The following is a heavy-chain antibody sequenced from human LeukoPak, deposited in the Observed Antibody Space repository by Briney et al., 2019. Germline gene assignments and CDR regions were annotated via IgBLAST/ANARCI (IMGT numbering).Heavy chain of an antibody. Sequence: SETLSLTCAVYGGSFSGYYWSWIRQPPGKGLEWIGYIYYSGSTNYNPSLKSRVTISVDTSKNQFSLKLSSVTAADTAVYYCARQENHYYYGMDVWGQGTTVTVSS. CDR3: ARQENHYYYGMDV. J-gene: IGHJ6*02. CDR2: IYYSGST. V-gene: IGHV4-59*08. CDR1: GGSFSGYY.